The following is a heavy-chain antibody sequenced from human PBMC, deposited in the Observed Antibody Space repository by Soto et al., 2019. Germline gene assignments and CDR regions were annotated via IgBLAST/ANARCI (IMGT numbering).Heavy chain of an antibody. Sequence: GGSLRLSCAASGFTFSNAWMSWVRQAPGKGLEWVGRIKSKTDGGTTDYAEPVKGRFTISRDDSKNTLYLQMNSLKTEDTAVYYCAILPDDAFDIWGQGTMVTVSS. CDR1: GFTFSNAW. V-gene: IGHV3-15*01. J-gene: IGHJ3*02. CDR3: AILPDDAFDI. CDR2: IKSKTDGGTT.